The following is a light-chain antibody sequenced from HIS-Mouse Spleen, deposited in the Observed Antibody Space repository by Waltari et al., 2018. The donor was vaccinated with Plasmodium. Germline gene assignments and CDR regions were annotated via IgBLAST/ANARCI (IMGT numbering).Light chain of an antibody. CDR2: GAS. V-gene: IGKV3-20*01. CDR1: QRVSSSY. Sequence: EIVLTQPPGTLSFSPGERAPLSCRASQRVSSSYLAWYQQKPGQAPGLLIYGASSRATGIPDRFSGSGSGTDFTLTISRLEPEDFAVYYCQQYGSSPWTFGQGTKVEIK. J-gene: IGKJ1*01. CDR3: QQYGSSPWT.